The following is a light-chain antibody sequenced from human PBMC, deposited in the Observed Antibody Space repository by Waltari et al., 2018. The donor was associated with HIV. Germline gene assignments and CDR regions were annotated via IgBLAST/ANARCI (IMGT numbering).Light chain of an antibody. Sequence: SYELTQPSSVSVSPGQTARITCSGDFLTETYARWFQQKPGQAPVLLIYKDSERPSGIPDRFSGSSSGTTVTLTISGAQVEDEGDYYCYSAADNNLRIFGGGTKLTVL. CDR1: FLTETY. V-gene: IGLV3-27*01. J-gene: IGLJ2*01. CDR2: KDS. CDR3: YSAADNNLRI.